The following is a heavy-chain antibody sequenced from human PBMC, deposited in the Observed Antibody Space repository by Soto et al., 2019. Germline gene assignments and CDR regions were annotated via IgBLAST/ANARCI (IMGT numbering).Heavy chain of an antibody. D-gene: IGHD6-19*01. CDR3: ARLYRSERGTNRRTDY. CDR1: GGSISSSSYY. CDR2: IYYSGST. J-gene: IGHJ4*02. V-gene: IGHV4-39*01. Sequence: SETLSLTCTVSGGSISSSSYYWGWIRQPPGKGLEWIGSIYYSGSTYYNPSLKSRVTISVDTSKNQFSLKLSSVTAADTAVYYCARLYRSERGTNRRTDYWGQGTLVTVSS.